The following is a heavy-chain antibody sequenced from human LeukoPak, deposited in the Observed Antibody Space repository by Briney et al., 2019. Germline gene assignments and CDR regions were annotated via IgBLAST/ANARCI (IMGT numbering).Heavy chain of an antibody. CDR1: GFTFRNYL. CDR3: GRGGDGIDF. D-gene: IGHD5-24*01. CDR2: INQDESKA. Sequence: GGSLRLSCAVSGFTFRNYLMHWVRQAPGQGLVWVSRINQDESKAYADSVRGRFTVSRDNAKNMLYLHLSGLGAEDTAVYFCGRGGDGIDFWGQGTTVIVSS. J-gene: IGHJ3*01. V-gene: IGHV3-74*01.